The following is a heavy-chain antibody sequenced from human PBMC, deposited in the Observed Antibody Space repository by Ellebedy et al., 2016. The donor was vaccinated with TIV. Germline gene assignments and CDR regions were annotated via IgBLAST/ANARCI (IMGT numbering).Heavy chain of an antibody. D-gene: IGHD3-3*01. CDR3: AKEGSGYYYYYYYMDV. CDR1: GFTFDDYA. CDR2: ISWNSGSI. V-gene: IGHV3-9*01. Sequence: SLKISCAASGFTFDDYAMHWVRQAPGKGLEWVSGISWNSGSIGYADSVKGRFTISRDNAKNSLYLQMNSLRAEDTALYYCAKEGSGYYYYYYYMDVWGKGTTVTVSS. J-gene: IGHJ6*03.